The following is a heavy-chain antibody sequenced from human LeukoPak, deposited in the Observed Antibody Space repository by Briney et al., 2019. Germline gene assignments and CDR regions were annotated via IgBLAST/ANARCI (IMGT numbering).Heavy chain of an antibody. CDR2: IYYSGST. D-gene: IGHD1-26*01. Sequence: PSETLSLTCTVSGGSISSYYWSWIRQPPGKGLEWVGYIYYSGSTNYNPSLKSRVTISVDTSKNQFSLKLSSVTAADTAVYYCARDLLTEDSGSYLTSEPYYYGMDVWAKGPRSPSP. V-gene: IGHV4-59*01. J-gene: IGHJ6*02. CDR1: GGSISSYY. CDR3: ARDLLTEDSGSYLTSEPYYYGMDV.